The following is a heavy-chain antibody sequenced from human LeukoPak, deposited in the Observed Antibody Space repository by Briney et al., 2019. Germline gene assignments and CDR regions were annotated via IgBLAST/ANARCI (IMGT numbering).Heavy chain of an antibody. CDR1: GGTFSSYA. CDR3: ARFVLVPAALDH. V-gene: IGHV1-69*05. CDR2: IIPIFGTA. Sequence: SVKVSCKASGGTFSSYAISWVRQAPGQGLEWMGGIIPIFGTANYAQKFQGRVTITTDESTSTAYMELSSLRSEDTAVYYCARFVLVPAALDHWGQGTLVTVSS. D-gene: IGHD2-2*01. J-gene: IGHJ4*02.